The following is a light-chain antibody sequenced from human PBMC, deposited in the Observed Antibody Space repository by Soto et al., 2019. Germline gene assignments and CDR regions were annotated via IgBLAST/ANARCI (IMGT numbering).Light chain of an antibody. CDR1: QSISSW. CDR3: QQYNSYVT. V-gene: IGKV1-5*03. J-gene: IGKJ3*01. CDR2: TAS. Sequence: DIQMTQSPSTLSASVGDRVTITCRASQSISSWLAWYQQKPGKAPKLLIYTASSLESGVPSRFSGSGSATEFTLTSSSPQPDNFATYYCQQYNSYVTFGPGTKVDIK.